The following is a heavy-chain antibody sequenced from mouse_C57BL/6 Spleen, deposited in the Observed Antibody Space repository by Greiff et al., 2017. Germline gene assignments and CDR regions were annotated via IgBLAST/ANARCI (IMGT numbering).Heavy chain of an antibody. CDR3: AREAAQAGLDY. Sequence: VQLKQSEGGLVQPGSSMKLSCTASGFTFSDYYMAWVRQVPEKGLEWVANINYDGSSTYYLDSLKSRFIISRDNAKNILYLQMSSLKSEDTATYYCAREAAQAGLDYWGQGTTLTVSS. CDR2: INYDGSST. V-gene: IGHV5-16*01. J-gene: IGHJ2*01. CDR1: GFTFSDYY. D-gene: IGHD3-2*02.